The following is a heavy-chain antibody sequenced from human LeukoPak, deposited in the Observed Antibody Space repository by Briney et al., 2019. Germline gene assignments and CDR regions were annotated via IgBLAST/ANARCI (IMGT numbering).Heavy chain of an antibody. V-gene: IGHV3-30-3*01. CDR1: GFIFSNYA. Sequence: GGSLRLSCAASGFIFSNYAMHWVRQAPGKGLEWVAVISLDGSNKYYADSVKGRFSISRDNSKNTLYLQMNSLRVEDTAVYYCARDKYPGTGSYYIFDYWGQGTLVTVSS. D-gene: IGHD1-26*01. CDR2: ISLDGSNK. CDR3: ARDKYPGTGSYYIFDY. J-gene: IGHJ4*02.